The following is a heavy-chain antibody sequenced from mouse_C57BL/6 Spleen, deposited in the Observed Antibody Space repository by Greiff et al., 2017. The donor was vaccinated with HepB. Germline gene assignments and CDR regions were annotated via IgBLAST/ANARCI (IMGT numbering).Heavy chain of an antibody. D-gene: IGHD2-2*01. CDR1: GYSITSGYY. J-gene: IGHJ2*01. CDR2: ISYDGSN. CDR3: ARRTMVTTDY. Sequence: VQLKESGPGLVKPSQSLSLTCSVTGYSITSGYYWNWIRQFPGNKLEWMGYISYDGSNNYNPSLKNRISITRDTSKNQFFLKLNSVTTEDTATYYCARRTMVTTDYWGQGTTLTVSS. V-gene: IGHV3-6*01.